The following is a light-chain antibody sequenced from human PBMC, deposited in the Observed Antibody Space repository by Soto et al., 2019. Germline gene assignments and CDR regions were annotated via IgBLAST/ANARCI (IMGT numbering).Light chain of an antibody. CDR3: SSYAGSSNV. Sequence: SVLAQPPFASGSPGQSVAISYTGTSSDVGGYNYVSWYQQHPGKAPKLMIYEVNKRPSGVPDRFSGSKSGNTASLTVSGLQAEDEADYYCSSYAGSSNVFGTGTKVTVL. CDR1: SSDVGGYNY. CDR2: EVN. V-gene: IGLV2-8*01. J-gene: IGLJ1*01.